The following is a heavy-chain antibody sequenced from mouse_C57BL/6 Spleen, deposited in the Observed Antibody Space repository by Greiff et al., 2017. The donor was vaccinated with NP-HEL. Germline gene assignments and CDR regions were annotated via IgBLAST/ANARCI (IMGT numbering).Heavy chain of an antibody. CDR3: EREDYGRGGYFDY. Sequence: QVQLQQPGAELVMPGASVKLSCKASGYTFTSYWMHWVKQRPGQGLEWIGEIDPSDSYTNYNQKFKGKSTLTVDKSSSTAYMQLSSLTSEDSAVYYCEREDYGRGGYFDYWGQGTTLTVSS. J-gene: IGHJ2*01. CDR1: GYTFTSYW. CDR2: IDPSDSYT. D-gene: IGHD1-1*01. V-gene: IGHV1-69*01.